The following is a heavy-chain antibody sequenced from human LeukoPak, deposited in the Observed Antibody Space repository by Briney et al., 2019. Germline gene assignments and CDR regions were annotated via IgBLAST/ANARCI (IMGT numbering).Heavy chain of an antibody. CDR3: AREGITMVRGVVS. CDR2: INPSGGST. J-gene: IGHJ5*02. CDR1: GYTFTSYY. V-gene: IGHV1-46*01. D-gene: IGHD3-10*01. Sequence: GASVKVSCKASGYTFTSYYMHWVRQAPEQGLEWMGIINPSGGSTSYAQKFQGRVTMTRDTSTSTVYMELSSLRSEDTAVYYCAREGITMVRGVVSWGQGTLVTVSS.